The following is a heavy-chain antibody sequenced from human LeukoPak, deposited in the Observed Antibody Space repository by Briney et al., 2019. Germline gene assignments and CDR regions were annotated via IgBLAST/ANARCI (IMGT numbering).Heavy chain of an antibody. Sequence: ASVKVSCKASGYTFTGYNMHWVRQAPGQALEWMGWINPKSGDTNYAQKFQGRVTMARDTSINTVYMELSRLSSDDTAVFYCARDRIAAPGGAYWFDPWGQGTLVIVSS. V-gene: IGHV1-2*02. CDR2: INPKSGDT. D-gene: IGHD6-13*01. CDR1: GYTFTGYN. CDR3: ARDRIAAPGGAYWFDP. J-gene: IGHJ5*02.